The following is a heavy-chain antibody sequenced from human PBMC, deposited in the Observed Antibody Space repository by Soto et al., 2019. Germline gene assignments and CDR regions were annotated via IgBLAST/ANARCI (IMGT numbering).Heavy chain of an antibody. Sequence: GGSLRLSCAASGFTFSNYWMSWVRQAPGKGLEWVANIKQDESEKYYVDSVKGRFTISRDNARDSLYLQMNSLRAEDTAVYYSARRPKGPGYSYSWGDAFDIWGQGTMVTVSS. CDR1: GFTFSNYW. D-gene: IGHD6-13*01. J-gene: IGHJ3*02. CDR3: ARRPKGPGYSYSWGDAFDI. V-gene: IGHV3-7*02. CDR2: IKQDESEK.